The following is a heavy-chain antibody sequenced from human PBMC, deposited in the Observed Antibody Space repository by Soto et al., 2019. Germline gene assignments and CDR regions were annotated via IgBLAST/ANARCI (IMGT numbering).Heavy chain of an antibody. J-gene: IGHJ6*02. CDR1: GGSVSSNDYS. CDR3: VRLNGYCVSTKCRGYYGMDV. V-gene: IGHV4-39*01. D-gene: IGHD2-2*03. Sequence: QLQLQESGPGLMKPSETLSLTCTVSGGSVSSNDYSWGWVRQSPGKGLEWIGAIYSHDDTHYNPSLLSRVTISVDTSKNEFSLRLNSVTAADTAVYYCVRLNGYCVSTKCRGYYGMDVWGQGTTVTVSS. CDR2: IYSHDDT.